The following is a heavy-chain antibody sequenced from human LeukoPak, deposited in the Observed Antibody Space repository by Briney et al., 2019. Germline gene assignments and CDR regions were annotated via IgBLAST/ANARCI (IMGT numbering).Heavy chain of an antibody. D-gene: IGHD6-13*01. CDR1: GFTFSSYA. V-gene: IGHV3-23*01. CDR2: ISGSGGST. J-gene: IGHJ4*02. Sequence: GGSLRLSCAASGFTFSSYAMSWVRQAPGKGLEWVSAISGSGGSTYYADSVKGRFTISRDNSKNTLYLQMNSLRAEDTAVYYCAKLPGIAAAGTSYFDYWGQGTLVTVSS. CDR3: AKLPGIAAAGTSYFDY.